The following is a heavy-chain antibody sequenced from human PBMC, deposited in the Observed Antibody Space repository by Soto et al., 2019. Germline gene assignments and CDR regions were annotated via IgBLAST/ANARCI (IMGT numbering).Heavy chain of an antibody. CDR2: VFESQNT. CDR3: TRARISMIADY. Sequence: SETLSLTCHVSGTSVTSYSYYWNWIRQPPGKGLEWIGYVFESQNTKYNPALKGRATISVDTSKNQFYLTLTSVTAADTAIYYCTRARISMIADYWGPGTLVTVSS. D-gene: IGHD3-16*01. V-gene: IGHV4-61*01. J-gene: IGHJ4*02. CDR1: GTSVTSYSYY.